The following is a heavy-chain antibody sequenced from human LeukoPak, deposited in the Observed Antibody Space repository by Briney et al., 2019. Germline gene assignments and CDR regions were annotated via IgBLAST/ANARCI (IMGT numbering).Heavy chain of an antibody. V-gene: IGHV3-48*03. D-gene: IGHD6-13*01. CDR3: ARPYSSSWNYYFDY. CDR2: ISSSGSTI. Sequence: QPGGSLRLSCAASGFTFSNYEVNWVRQAPGKGLEWVSYISSSGSTIYYADSVKGRFTISRDNAKNSLYLQMNSLRAEDTAVYYCARPYSSSWNYYFDYWGQGTLVTVSS. J-gene: IGHJ4*02. CDR1: GFTFSNYE.